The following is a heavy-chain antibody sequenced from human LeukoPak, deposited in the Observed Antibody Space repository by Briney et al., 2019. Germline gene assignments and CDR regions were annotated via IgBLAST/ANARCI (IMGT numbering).Heavy chain of an antibody. Sequence: SVKVSCKASGGTFSSYAISWVRQAPGQGLEWMGGIIPIFGTANYAQKFQGRVTITAGESTSTAYMELSSLRSEDTAVYYCARDQGESLYYYGMDVWGKGTTVTVSS. CDR3: ARDQGESLYYYGMDV. V-gene: IGHV1-69*13. CDR2: IIPIFGTA. J-gene: IGHJ6*04. CDR1: GGTFSSYA. D-gene: IGHD3-16*01.